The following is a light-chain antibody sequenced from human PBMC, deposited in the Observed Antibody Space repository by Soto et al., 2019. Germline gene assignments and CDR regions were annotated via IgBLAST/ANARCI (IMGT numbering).Light chain of an antibody. V-gene: IGKV4-1*01. Sequence: DIVMTQSPDSLAVSLGERATINYKSSQSVLYSSNNNNYLAWYQQKSGQPPKLLIYWASTRESGVPDRVSGSGSGTDFTLTISSLQAEDVAVYYCQQYYSSPYTFGQGTKLEIK. J-gene: IGKJ2*01. CDR3: QQYYSSPYT. CDR1: QSVLYSSNNNNY. CDR2: WAS.